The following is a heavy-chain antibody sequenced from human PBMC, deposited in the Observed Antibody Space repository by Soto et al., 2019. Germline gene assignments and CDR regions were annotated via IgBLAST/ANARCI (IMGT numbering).Heavy chain of an antibody. CDR1: GFTFISYD. Sequence: GGSLRLSCAASGFTFISYDMHWVLQATGKGLEWVSAIGTAGDTYYPGSVKGRFTISRENAKNSLYLQMNSLRAGDTAVYYCARGGGRVATPWFDPWGQRTLVTVSS. CDR2: IGTAGDT. D-gene: IGHD5-12*01. CDR3: ARGGGRVATPWFDP. J-gene: IGHJ5*02. V-gene: IGHV3-13*04.